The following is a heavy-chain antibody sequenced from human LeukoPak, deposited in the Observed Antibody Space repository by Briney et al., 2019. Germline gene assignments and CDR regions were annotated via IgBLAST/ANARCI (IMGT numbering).Heavy chain of an antibody. CDR2: IKQDGSEI. J-gene: IGHJ4*02. CDR3: ARRYFDS. V-gene: IGHV3-7*01. Sequence: GGSLRLSCAASGFTFSDYWMSWVRQAPGKGLEWVANIKQDGSEIYYVASVKGRFTISRDNTKNSLYLQMNSLRAGDTAVYYCARRYFDSWGQGTLVTVSS. CDR1: GFTFSDYW.